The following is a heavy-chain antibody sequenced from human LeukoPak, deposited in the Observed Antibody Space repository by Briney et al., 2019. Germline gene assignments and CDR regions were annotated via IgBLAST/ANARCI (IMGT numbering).Heavy chain of an antibody. CDR3: ASITMVRGVMTGMDV. D-gene: IGHD3-10*01. CDR2: IDSSDSYT. J-gene: IGHJ6*04. Sequence: GESLKISCKGSGYSFTSYWISWVRQMPGKGLEWMGRIDSSDSYTNYSPSFQGHVTISADKSISTAYLQWSSLKASDTAMYYCASITMVRGVMTGMDVWGKGTTVTVSS. CDR1: GYSFTSYW. V-gene: IGHV5-10-1*01.